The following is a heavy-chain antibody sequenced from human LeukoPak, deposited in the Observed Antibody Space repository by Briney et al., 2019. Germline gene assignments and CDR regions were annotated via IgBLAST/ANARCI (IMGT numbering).Heavy chain of an antibody. CDR1: GYTFTSYA. V-gene: IGHV1-3*01. Sequence: ASVKVSCKASGYTFTSYAMHWVRQAPGQRLEWMGWINAGNGNTKYSQKFQGRVTITTDESTSTAYMELSSLRSEDTAVYYCARAFDGDYYDSSGYDYFDYWGQGTLVTVSS. J-gene: IGHJ4*02. D-gene: IGHD3-22*01. CDR2: INAGNGNT. CDR3: ARAFDGDYYDSSGYDYFDY.